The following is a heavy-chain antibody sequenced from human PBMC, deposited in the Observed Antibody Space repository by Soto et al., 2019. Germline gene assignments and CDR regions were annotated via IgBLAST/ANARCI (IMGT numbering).Heavy chain of an antibody. CDR3: ARVWFGESGYYYYGMDV. D-gene: IGHD3-10*01. V-gene: IGHV3-21*01. CDR2: ISSSSSYI. J-gene: IGHJ6*02. Sequence: EVQLVESGGGLVKPGGSLRLSCAASGFTFSSYSMNWVRQAPGKGLEWVSSISSSSSYIYYADSVKGRFTISRDNAKNSLYLQMNSLRAEDTAVYYCARVWFGESGYYYYGMDVWGQGTTVTVSS. CDR1: GFTFSSYS.